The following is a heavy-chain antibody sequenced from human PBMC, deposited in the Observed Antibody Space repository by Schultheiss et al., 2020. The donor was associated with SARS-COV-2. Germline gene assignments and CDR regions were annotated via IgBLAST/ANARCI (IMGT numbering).Heavy chain of an antibody. CDR1: GFTFSTYG. D-gene: IGHD3-9*01. Sequence: GESLKISCAASGFTFSTYGMHWVRQAPGKGPEWVAVISHDGDNKYYADSVKGRFTISRDNSNNTLYLQVNSLRAEDTAVYYCAKCRGRYFDWLSDAIDIWGQGTMVTVSS. CDR3: AKCRGRYFDWLSDAIDI. J-gene: IGHJ3*02. V-gene: IGHV3-30*18. CDR2: ISHDGDNK.